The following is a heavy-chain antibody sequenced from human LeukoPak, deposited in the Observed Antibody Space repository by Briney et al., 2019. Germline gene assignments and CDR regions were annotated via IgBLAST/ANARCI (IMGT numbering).Heavy chain of an antibody. CDR3: ARHRSYYGSGSPGGYNWFDP. D-gene: IGHD3-10*01. Sequence: PGGSLRLSCAASGFTFSSYAMSWIRQPPGKGLEWIGSIYYSRSTYYNPSLKSRVTISVDTSKNQFSLKLSSVTAADTAVYYCARHRSYYGSGSPGGYNWFDPWGQGTLVTVSS. J-gene: IGHJ5*02. CDR2: IYYSRST. CDR1: GFTFSSYA. V-gene: IGHV4-39*01.